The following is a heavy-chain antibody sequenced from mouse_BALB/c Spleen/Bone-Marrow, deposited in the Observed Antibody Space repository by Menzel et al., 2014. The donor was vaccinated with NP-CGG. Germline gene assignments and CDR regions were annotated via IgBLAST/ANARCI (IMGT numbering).Heavy chain of an antibody. Sequence: EVQLQRSGPELVKPGASVKMSCKASGYTFTSYVMHWVKQKPGQGLEWIGYINPYNDGTKYNEKFKGKATLTSDKSSSTAYMELSSLTSEDSGVYYCASHNWDYAMDYWGQGTSVTVSS. CDR2: INPYNDGT. CDR3: ASHNWDYAMDY. J-gene: IGHJ4*01. D-gene: IGHD4-1*02. V-gene: IGHV1-14*01. CDR1: GYTFTSYV.